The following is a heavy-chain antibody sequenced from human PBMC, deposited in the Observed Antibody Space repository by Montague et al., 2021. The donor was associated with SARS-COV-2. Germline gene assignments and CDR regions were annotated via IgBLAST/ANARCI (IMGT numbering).Heavy chain of an antibody. V-gene: IGHV4-31*03. J-gene: IGHJ3*02. CDR3: ARVHFVSSGWYPDAFDI. CDR2: IYYSGST. Sequence: TLSLTCTVSGGSINSGGYYWSWIRQHPGKGLEWIGYIYYSGSTYYNPSLKSRLTISVDTSKNQFSLKLSSVTAADTAVYYCARVHFVSSGWYPDAFDIWAKGQWSPSLQ. CDR1: GGSINSGGYY. D-gene: IGHD6-19*01.